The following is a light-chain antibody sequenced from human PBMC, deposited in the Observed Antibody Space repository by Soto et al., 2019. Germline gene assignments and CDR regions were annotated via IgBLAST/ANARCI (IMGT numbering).Light chain of an antibody. CDR1: KGISSY. CDR3: QQLNSDPLT. CDR2: AAS. J-gene: IGKJ4*01. Sequence: DIRLTQSPSFLSTYVEDRVTITYRSSKGISSYLAWYQPKPGKAPKLLIYAASTLQSGVPSRFSGSGSGTEFALTLSSLQPEDFATYYFQQLNSDPLTFGGGTKVDIK. V-gene: IGKV1-9*01.